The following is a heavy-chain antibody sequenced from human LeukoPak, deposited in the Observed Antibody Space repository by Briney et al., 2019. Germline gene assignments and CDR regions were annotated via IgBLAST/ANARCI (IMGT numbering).Heavy chain of an antibody. CDR3: AELGITMIGGV. V-gene: IGHV3-21*01. CDR1: GFTFHSYS. D-gene: IGHD3-10*02. J-gene: IGHJ6*04. Sequence: GGSLRLSCAASGFTFHSYSMNFIRQAPGKGLEWVSSISSSSDYIYYADSVKGRFTISRDNAKNSLYLQMNSLRAEDTAVYYCAELGITMIGGVWGKGTTVTISS. CDR2: ISSSSDYI.